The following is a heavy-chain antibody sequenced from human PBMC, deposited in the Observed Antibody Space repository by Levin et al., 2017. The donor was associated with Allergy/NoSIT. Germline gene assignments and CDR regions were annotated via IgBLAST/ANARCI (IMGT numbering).Heavy chain of an antibody. CDR1: GFIFNDYY. Sequence: GESLKISCTASGFIFNDYYMSWIRQAPGKGLEWVSYISGTGNTKYYADSVKGRFSVSRDNAGNTLYLQMSGLTGEDTAVYFCARAGYTSAWYPNYFDYWGQGNLVTVSS. CDR3: ARAGYTSAWYPNYFDY. D-gene: IGHD6-19*01. J-gene: IGHJ4*02. CDR2: ISGTGNTK. V-gene: IGHV3-11*01.